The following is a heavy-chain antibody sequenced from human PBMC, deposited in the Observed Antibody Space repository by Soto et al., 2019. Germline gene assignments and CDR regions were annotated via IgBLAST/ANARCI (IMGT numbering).Heavy chain of an antibody. J-gene: IGHJ4*01. Sequence: QVQLVQSGPEVKKPGASVKVSCKASGYIFTSYGITWVRQAPGQRLEWMGWISGVNVDTNYAQKVQDRVTMTSDTSTGTAFIDLRGLISDDTAVYFCARDAQAYGDCAYWGHGTLVTVSS. CDR1: GYIFTSYG. CDR2: ISGVNVDT. V-gene: IGHV1-18*01. CDR3: ARDAQAYGDCAY. D-gene: IGHD4-17*01.